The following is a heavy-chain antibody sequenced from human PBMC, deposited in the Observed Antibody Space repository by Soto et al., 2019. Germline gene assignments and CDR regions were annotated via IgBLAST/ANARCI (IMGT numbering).Heavy chain of an antibody. Sequence: QVQLQESGPGLVKPSQTLSLTCTVSGGSINSGDYYWSWIRLPPGKGLEWIGYIYYSGSTYYNPPLRSRVTISIDTSKNHFFLNLSSVTAADTAVYYCARIGLTTALLWGQGTLVTVSS. CDR3: ARIGLTTALL. J-gene: IGHJ4*02. CDR2: IYYSGST. V-gene: IGHV4-30-4*01. CDR1: GGSINSGDYY. D-gene: IGHD4-17*01.